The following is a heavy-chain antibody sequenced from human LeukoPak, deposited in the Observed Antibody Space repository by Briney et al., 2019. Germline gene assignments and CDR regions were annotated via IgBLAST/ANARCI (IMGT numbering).Heavy chain of an antibody. CDR1: GGSISSSSYY. Sequence: SETLSLTCTVSGGSISSSSYYWGWLRQPPGKGLEWIGSIYYSGSTYYNPSLKSRVTISVDTSKNQFSLKLSSVTAADTAVYYCASHTTYYYDSSGPFDYWGQGTLVTVSS. V-gene: IGHV4-39*01. J-gene: IGHJ4*02. CDR2: IYYSGST. D-gene: IGHD3-22*01. CDR3: ASHTTYYYDSSGPFDY.